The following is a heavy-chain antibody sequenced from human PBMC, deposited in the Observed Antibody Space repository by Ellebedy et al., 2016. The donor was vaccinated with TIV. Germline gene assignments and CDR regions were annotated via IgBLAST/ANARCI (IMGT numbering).Heavy chain of an antibody. D-gene: IGHD3-16*01. V-gene: IGHV4-39*01. CDR1: NGSINNNNFY. CDR3: ARHGVMYYFDY. Sequence: SETLSLTCTVSNGSINNNNFYWGWIRQPPGKELEWIGTVSYSGRSYYNPYLKSRVTVSVDTSKSQFSLRLSSVTAADTAVYFCARHGVMYYFDYWGQGILVTVSS. J-gene: IGHJ4*02. CDR2: VSYSGRS.